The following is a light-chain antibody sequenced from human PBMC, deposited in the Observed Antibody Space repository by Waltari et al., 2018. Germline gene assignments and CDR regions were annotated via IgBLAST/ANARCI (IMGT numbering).Light chain of an antibody. CDR3: GTWETGLVLYV. CDR2: DTF. Sequence: QSVLTQPPSVSAAPGQRVTISCSGSGSNVGSNYVSWYQQLPGTAPKLLIYDTFRRPSVISVRFPGSKSGTSATLYITGLQTGDEADYVCGTWETGLVLYVFANATKVTVL. V-gene: IGLV1-51*01. CDR1: GSNVGSNY. J-gene: IGLJ1*01.